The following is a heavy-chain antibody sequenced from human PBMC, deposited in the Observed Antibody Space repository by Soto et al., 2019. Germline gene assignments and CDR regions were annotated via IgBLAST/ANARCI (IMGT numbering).Heavy chain of an antibody. CDR1: GFTFTRYS. V-gene: IGHV3-21*06. J-gene: IGHJ4*02. CDR2: ISSTTNYI. Sequence: GGSLSLSCAASGFTFTRYSMNWVRQAPGKGLEWVSSISSTTNYIYYGDSMKGRFTISRDNAKNSLYLEMNSLRAEDTAVYYCVRESEDLTSNFAYWGQGTLVTFSS. CDR3: VRESEDLTSNFAY.